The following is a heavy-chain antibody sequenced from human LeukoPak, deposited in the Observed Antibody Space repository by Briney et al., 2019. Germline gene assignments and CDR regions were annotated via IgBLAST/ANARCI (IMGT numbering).Heavy chain of an antibody. CDR3: ARVRAIVVVPAALYYFDY. Sequence: GGSLRLSCAASGFTFSDYYMSWVGQAPGKGLEGVSYISSSSSYTNYADSVKGRFTISRDNANNSLYLQMSSLRAEDTAVYYCARVRAIVVVPAALYYFDYWGQGTLVTVSS. CDR2: ISSSSSYT. D-gene: IGHD2-2*01. CDR1: GFTFSDYY. V-gene: IGHV3-11*06. J-gene: IGHJ4*02.